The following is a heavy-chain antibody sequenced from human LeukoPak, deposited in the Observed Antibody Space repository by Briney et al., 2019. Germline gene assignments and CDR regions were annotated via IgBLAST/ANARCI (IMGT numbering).Heavy chain of an antibody. J-gene: IGHJ5*02. CDR1: GFTFSSYSMN. CDR2: IYYSGST. D-gene: IGHD2-2*01. V-gene: IGHV4-39*01. CDR3: ARRKEYQLLSFPVSVATNWFDP. Sequence: GSLRLSCAASGFTFSSYSMNWVRQAPGKGLEWIGSIYYSGSTYYNPSLKSRVTISVDTSKNQFSLKLSSVTAADTAVYYCARRKEYQLLSFPVSVATNWFDPWGQGTLVTVSS.